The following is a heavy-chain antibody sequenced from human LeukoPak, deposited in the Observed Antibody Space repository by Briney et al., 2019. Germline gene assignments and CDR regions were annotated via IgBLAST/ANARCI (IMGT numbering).Heavy chain of an antibody. D-gene: IGHD6-6*01. CDR1: GGSISSGGYY. CDR2: IYYSGST. CDR3: ARLPVEYSSSSLLHPDRFYYYGMDV. J-gene: IGHJ6*02. Sequence: SETLSLTCTVSGGSISSGGYYWSWIRQHPGKGLEWIGYIYYSGSTYYNPSLKSRVTISVDTSKNQFSLKLSSVTAADTAVYYCARLPVEYSSSSLLHPDRFYYYGMDVWGQGTTVTVSS. V-gene: IGHV4-31*03.